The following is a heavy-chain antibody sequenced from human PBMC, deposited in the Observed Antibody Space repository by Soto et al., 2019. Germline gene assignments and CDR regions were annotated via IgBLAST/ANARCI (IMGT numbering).Heavy chain of an antibody. Sequence: ASVKVSCKASGYTFTNYAMHWVRQAPGQRLEWMGWINAGNGDTKYSQNFQGRVTITRDTSASTAYMELSSLRSEDTAVYYCARDPYYDFWSGSNWLDPWDQGXLGTAYS. CDR3: ARDPYYDFWSGSNWLDP. V-gene: IGHV1-3*01. D-gene: IGHD3-3*01. CDR2: INAGNGDT. CDR1: GYTFTNYA. J-gene: IGHJ5*02.